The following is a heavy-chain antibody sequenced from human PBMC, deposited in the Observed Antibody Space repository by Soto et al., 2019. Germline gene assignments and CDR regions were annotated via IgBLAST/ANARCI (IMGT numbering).Heavy chain of an antibody. CDR1: GFTFSTYA. J-gene: IGHJ4*02. CDR2: VSNDGRNK. CDR3: ARGQHGLDH. V-gene: IGHV3-30-3*01. D-gene: IGHD2-8*01. Sequence: QVQLLESGGGVVQPGRSLRLSCAASGFTFSTYAMHWVRQPPGKGLEWVAVVSNDGRNKFYADSVRGRFTISRDNSKNTLYLEMDSLRVEDMSVFYCARGQHGLDHWGQGSLV.